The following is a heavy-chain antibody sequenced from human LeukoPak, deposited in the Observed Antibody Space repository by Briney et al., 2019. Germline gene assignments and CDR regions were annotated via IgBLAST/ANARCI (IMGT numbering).Heavy chain of an antibody. CDR2: ISGSGGST. V-gene: IGHV3-23*01. CDR3: AKGKYYYGSGSYFDY. CDR1: GFTFSSYA. J-gene: IGHJ4*02. D-gene: IGHD3-10*01. Sequence: PGGSLRLSCAASGFTFSSYAMSWVRQAPGKGLEWVSAISGSGGSTYCADSVKGRFTISRDNSKNTLYLQMNSLRAEDTAVYYCAKGKYYYGSGSYFDYWGQGTLVTVSS.